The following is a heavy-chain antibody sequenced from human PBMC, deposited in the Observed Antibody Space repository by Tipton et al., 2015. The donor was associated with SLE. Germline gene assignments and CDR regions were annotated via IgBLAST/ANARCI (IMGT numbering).Heavy chain of an antibody. CDR1: GFTFSSYG. CDR2: IWYDGSNK. V-gene: IGHV3-30*18. J-gene: IGHJ3*02. CDR3: AKSSSGWNDAFDI. Sequence: SLRLSCAASGFTFSSYGMHWVCQAPGKGLEWVAVIWYDGSNKYYADSVKGRFTISRDNSKNTLYLQMNSLRAEDTAVYYCAKSSSGWNDAFDIWGQGTMVTVSS. D-gene: IGHD6-19*01.